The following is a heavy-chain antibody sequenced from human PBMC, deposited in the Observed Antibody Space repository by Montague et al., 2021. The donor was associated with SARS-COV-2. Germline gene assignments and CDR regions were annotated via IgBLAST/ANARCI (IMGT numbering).Heavy chain of an antibody. CDR1: GDSISRSHYF. CDR2: IYFTGKT. D-gene: IGHD1/OR15-1a*01. V-gene: IGHV4-39*02. J-gene: IGHJ3*02. Sequence: SETLSLTCSVYGDSISRSHYFWAWIRQPPGMGLEWNGSIYFTGKTYYXPSLTSRVTISIDTSKNHFSLRLSSVTAADSAVFYCARWGLNNAFDIWGLGTMVTISS. CDR3: ARWGLNNAFDI.